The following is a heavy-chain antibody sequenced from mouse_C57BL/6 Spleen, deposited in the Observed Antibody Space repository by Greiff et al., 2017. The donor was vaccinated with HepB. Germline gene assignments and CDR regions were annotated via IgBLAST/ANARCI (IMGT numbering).Heavy chain of an antibody. CDR3: TTWGFPGFAY. Sequence: EVQLQQSGAELVRPGASVKLSCTASGFNIKDDYMHWVKQRPEQGLEWIGWIDPENGDTEYASKFQGKATITADTSSNTAYLQLSSLTSEDTAVYYCTTWGFPGFAYWGQGTLVTVSA. CDR2: IDPENGDT. J-gene: IGHJ3*01. CDR1: GFNIKDDY. V-gene: IGHV14-4*01.